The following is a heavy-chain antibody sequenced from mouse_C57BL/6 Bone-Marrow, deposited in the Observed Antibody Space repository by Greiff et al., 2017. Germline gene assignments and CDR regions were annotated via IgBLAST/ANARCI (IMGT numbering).Heavy chain of an antibody. CDR2: ISSGGSYT. Sequence: DVQLQESGGDLVKPGGSLKLSCAASGFTFSSYGMSWVRQTPDKRLEWVATISSGGSYTYYPDSVKGRFTISRDNAKNTLYLQMSSLKSEDTAMYYCARQSGSYYSNYFDVWGTGTTVTVSS. D-gene: IGHD2-5*01. V-gene: IGHV5-6*01. J-gene: IGHJ1*03. CDR3: ARQSGSYYSNYFDV. CDR1: GFTFSSYG.